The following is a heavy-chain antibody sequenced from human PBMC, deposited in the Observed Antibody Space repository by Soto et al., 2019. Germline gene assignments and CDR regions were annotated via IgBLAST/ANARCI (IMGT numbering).Heavy chain of an antibody. J-gene: IGHJ6*03. CDR3: AREGEYCSSTSCYRFPSYYYMDV. CDR2: ISSSGSTI. CDR1: GFTFSDYY. V-gene: IGHV3-11*01. Sequence: GSLRLSCAASGFTFSDYYMSWIRQAPGKGLEWVSYISSSGSTIYYADSVKGRFTISRDNAKNSLYLQMNSLRAEDTAVYYCAREGEYCSSTSCYRFPSYYYMDVWGKGTTVTVSS. D-gene: IGHD2-2*01.